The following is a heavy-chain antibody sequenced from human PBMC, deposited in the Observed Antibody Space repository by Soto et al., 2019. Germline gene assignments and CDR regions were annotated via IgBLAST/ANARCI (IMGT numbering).Heavy chain of an antibody. CDR2: MYYRGNT. D-gene: IGHD3-22*01. CDR1: ACSISTINGY. J-gene: IGHJ4*02. CDR3: TRYVTYYNDSSGYFFDY. Sequence: SVTLSLTCPFSACSISTINGYWVWLRQPPGNGLEWIGSMYYRGNTFYNPSLKIRVTISVDTSTNPFSLKLRSVTAADTAVYYCTRYVTYYNDSSGYFFDYWGQGIVVTVSA. V-gene: IGHV4-39*01.